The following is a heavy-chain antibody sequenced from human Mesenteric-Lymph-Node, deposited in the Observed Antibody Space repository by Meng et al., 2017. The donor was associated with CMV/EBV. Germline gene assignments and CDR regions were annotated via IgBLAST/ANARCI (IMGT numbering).Heavy chain of an antibody. CDR2: IYHSGST. J-gene: IGHJ4*02. D-gene: IGHD6-13*01. CDR3: ARGGSHPNY. V-gene: IGHV4-39*07. Sequence: SETLSLTCTVSGGSISSSSYYWGWIRQPPGKGLEWIGEIYHSGSTNYYPSLKSRVTISVDTSKNQFSLKLSSVTAADTAVYYCARGGSHPNYWGQGTLVTVSS. CDR1: GGSISSSSYY.